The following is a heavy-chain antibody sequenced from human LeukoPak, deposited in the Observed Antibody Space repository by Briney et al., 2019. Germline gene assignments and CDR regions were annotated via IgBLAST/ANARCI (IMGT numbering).Heavy chain of an antibody. J-gene: IGHJ4*02. CDR2: INPNSGGT. D-gene: IGHD3-3*01. CDR3: ARTEITIFGVVGDY. Sequence: ASVKVSCKASGYTFTGYYMHWVRQAPGQGLEWMGWINPNSGGTNYAQKFQGRVTMTRDTSISTAYMELRSLRSDDTAVYYCARTEITIFGVVGDYWGQGTLSPSPQ. V-gene: IGHV1-2*02. CDR1: GYTFTGYY.